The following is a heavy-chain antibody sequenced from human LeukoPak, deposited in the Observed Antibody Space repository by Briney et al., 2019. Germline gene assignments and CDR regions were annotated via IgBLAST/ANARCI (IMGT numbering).Heavy chain of an antibody. CDR1: GGSFSGYY. V-gene: IGHV4-34*01. D-gene: IGHD6-13*01. Sequence: PSETLSLTCAVYGGSFSGYYWSWIRQPPGKGLEWIGEINHSGSTNYNPSLKSRVTISVDTSKNQFSLKLSSVTAADTAVYYCARGQVVAAAGYFDYWGQGTLVTVSS. J-gene: IGHJ4*02. CDR3: ARGQVVAAAGYFDY. CDR2: INHSGST.